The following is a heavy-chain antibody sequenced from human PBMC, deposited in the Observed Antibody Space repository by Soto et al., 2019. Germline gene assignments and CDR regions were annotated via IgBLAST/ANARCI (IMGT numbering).Heavy chain of an antibody. J-gene: IGHJ6*02. Sequence: SQTLSLTCAISGDSVSSNSAAWNWIRQSPSRGLEWLGRTYYRSKWYNDYAVSVKSRITINPDTSKNQFSLQLNSVTPEDTAVYYCARDLRTQLLVRNEYYSGMNVCDQGTTVTVSS. D-gene: IGHD6-19*01. CDR1: GDSVSSNSAA. CDR2: TYYRSKWYN. V-gene: IGHV6-1*01. CDR3: ARDLRTQLLVRNEYYSGMNV.